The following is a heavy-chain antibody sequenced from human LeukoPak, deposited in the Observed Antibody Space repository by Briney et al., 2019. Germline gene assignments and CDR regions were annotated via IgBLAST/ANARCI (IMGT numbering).Heavy chain of an antibody. CDR2: IYHRGST. CDR1: GYSISSGYY. J-gene: IGHJ4*02. D-gene: IGHD3-9*01. V-gene: IGHV4-38-2*02. CDR3: ATQPDYDILTGYSY. Sequence: PSETLSLTCTVSGYSISSGYYWGWIRQPPGKGLEWMGSIYHRGSTYYNPSLKSRVTISVDTSKNQFSLKLSSATAADTAVYYCATQPDYDILTGYSYWGQGTLVAVSS.